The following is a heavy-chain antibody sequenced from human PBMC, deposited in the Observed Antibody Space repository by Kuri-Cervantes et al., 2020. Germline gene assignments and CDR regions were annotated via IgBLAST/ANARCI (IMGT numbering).Heavy chain of an antibody. CDR3: ARDPSSGWQPLDY. D-gene: IGHD6-19*01. CDR2: ISYDGSNK. J-gene: IGHJ4*02. CDR1: GFTFSSYV. Sequence: GGSLRLSCAASGFTFSSYVMHWVRQAPGKGLEWVASISYDGSNKYYADSVKGRFTISRDNSKNTLYLQMNSLGAEDTAVYYCARDPSSGWQPLDYWGQGTLVTVSS. V-gene: IGHV3-30*03.